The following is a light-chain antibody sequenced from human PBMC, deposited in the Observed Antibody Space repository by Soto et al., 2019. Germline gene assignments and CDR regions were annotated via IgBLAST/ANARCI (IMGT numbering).Light chain of an antibody. Sequence: QSVLTQPPSASGTPGQRVAISCSGSSSNIGSNTINWYQQLPGTAPKVLIYQSNQRPSGVPDRFSGSKSGTSASLAISGLQSEDEADYYCATWDDSLNGRVFGGGTKLTV. CDR1: SSNIGSNT. J-gene: IGLJ3*02. V-gene: IGLV1-44*01. CDR3: ATWDDSLNGRV. CDR2: QSN.